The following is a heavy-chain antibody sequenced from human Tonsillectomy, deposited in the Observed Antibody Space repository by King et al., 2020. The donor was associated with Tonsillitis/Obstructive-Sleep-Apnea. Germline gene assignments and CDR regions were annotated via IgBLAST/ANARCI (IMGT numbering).Heavy chain of an antibody. J-gene: IGHJ6*03. V-gene: IGHV1-69*09. CDR3: GCGSGSYYHDFYYYYYMDV. CDR2: IIPILGVA. Sequence: VQLVESGAEVKKPGSSMKVSCKASGGTFSSYALSWVRQAPGQGLEWMGRIIPILGVANYAQKFQGRVTITADKSTSTAYMELRSLRSEDTAVYYCGCGSGSYYHDFYYYYYMDVWGKGTAVTVSS. CDR1: GGTFSSYA. D-gene: IGHD3-10*01.